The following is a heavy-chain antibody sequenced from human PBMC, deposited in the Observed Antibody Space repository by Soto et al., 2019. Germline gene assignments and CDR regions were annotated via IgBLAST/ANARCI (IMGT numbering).Heavy chain of an antibody. CDR2: ISYDGSNK. CDR3: ARASSGWYKDAFDI. D-gene: IGHD6-19*01. CDR1: GFTFSSYA. J-gene: IGHJ3*02. V-gene: IGHV3-30-3*01. Sequence: QVQLVESGGGVVQPGRSLRLSCAASGFTFSSYAMHWDRQAPGKGLEWVAVISYDGSNKYSADSVKGRFTISRDNSKNTLYLQMNSLRAEDTAVYYCARASSGWYKDAFDIWGQGTMVTVSS.